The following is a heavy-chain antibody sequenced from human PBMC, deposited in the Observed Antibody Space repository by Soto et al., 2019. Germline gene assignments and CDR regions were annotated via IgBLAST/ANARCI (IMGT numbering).Heavy chain of an antibody. CDR2: FDPEDGET. V-gene: IGHV1-24*01. D-gene: IGHD2-8*01. CDR1: GYTLTELS. Sequence: ASVKVSCKVSGYTLTELSMHWVRQAPGKGLEWMGGFDPEDGETIYAQKFQGRVTMTEDTSTDTAYMELRSLTSDDTAVYFCAKNGQPPYYYFGLDVWGQGTKVTGSS. J-gene: IGHJ6*02. CDR3: AKNGQPPYYYFGLDV.